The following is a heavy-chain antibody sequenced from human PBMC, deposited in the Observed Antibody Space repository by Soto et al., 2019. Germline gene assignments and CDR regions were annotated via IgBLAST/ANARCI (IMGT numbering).Heavy chain of an antibody. Sequence: LRLSCAASGFTFSSYSMNWVRQAPGKGLEWVSYISSSSSTIYYADSVKGRFTISRDNAKNSLYLQMNSLRDEDTAVYYCARSKYCSSTSCYRGGALMWRYYGMDVWGQGTTVTVSS. D-gene: IGHD2-2*01. CDR2: ISSSSSTI. CDR1: GFTFSSYS. CDR3: ARSKYCSSTSCYRGGALMWRYYGMDV. J-gene: IGHJ6*02. V-gene: IGHV3-48*02.